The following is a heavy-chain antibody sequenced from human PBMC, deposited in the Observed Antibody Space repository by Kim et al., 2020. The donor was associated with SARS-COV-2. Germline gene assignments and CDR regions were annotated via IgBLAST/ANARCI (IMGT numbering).Heavy chain of an antibody. D-gene: IGHD2-2*01. CDR1: GFTFRSYA. CDR3: AKDLGYCSSTSCYPPYGMHV. CDR2: ISDSGGST. V-gene: IGHV3-23*01. J-gene: IGHJ6*02. Sequence: GGSLRLSCAASGFTFRSYAMSWVRQAPGKGLEWVSAISDSGGSTYYADSVKGRFTISRDNSKNTLYLQMNSLRAEDTAVYYCAKDLGYCSSTSCYPPYGMHVWGQGTTITVSS.